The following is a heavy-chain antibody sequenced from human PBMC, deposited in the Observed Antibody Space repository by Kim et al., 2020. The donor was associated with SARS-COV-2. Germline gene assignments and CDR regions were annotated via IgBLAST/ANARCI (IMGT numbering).Heavy chain of an antibody. J-gene: IGHJ4*02. Sequence: GGSLRLSCAASGFTFSRYWMHWVRQTPEKGLVWVSRISTAGTTTTYADSVKGRFTISRDDAKNTLYLQMSSLRAEDTAIYYCVRSDYYVNSGYYYGQWGQGTLVTVSP. CDR2: ISTAGTTT. CDR3: VRSDYYVNSGYYYGQ. V-gene: IGHV3-74*01. D-gene: IGHD3-22*01. CDR1: GFTFSRYW.